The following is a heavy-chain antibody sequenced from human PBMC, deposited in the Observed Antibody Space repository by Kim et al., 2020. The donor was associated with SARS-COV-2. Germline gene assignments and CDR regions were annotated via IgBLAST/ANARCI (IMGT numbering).Heavy chain of an antibody. J-gene: IGHJ6*02. V-gene: IGHV3-23*01. CDR3: AKDTQGWLQLEGYYYYGMDV. Sequence: GGSLRLSCAASGFTFSSYAMSWVRQAPGKGLEWVSAISGSGGSTYYADSVKGRFTISRDNSKNTLYLQMNSLRAEDTAVYYCAKDTQGWLQLEGYYYYGMDVWGQGTTVTVSS. D-gene: IGHD5-12*01. CDR1: GFTFSSYA. CDR2: ISGSGGST.